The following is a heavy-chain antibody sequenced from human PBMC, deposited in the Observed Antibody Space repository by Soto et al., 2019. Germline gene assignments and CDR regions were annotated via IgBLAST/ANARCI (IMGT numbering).Heavy chain of an antibody. CDR1: GFTVRSNY. Sequence: EVQLVESGGGLIQPGGSLTLSCAASGFTVRSNYMSWVRQAPGKGLEWVSVIYSGGSTFYADSVKGRFAISRDNSKNTLYLKMNSLRAGDAAMYYCARGGYVSNTHAFDIWGQGTMVTVSS. D-gene: IGHD5-12*01. CDR2: IYSGGST. CDR3: ARGGYVSNTHAFDI. J-gene: IGHJ3*02. V-gene: IGHV3-53*01.